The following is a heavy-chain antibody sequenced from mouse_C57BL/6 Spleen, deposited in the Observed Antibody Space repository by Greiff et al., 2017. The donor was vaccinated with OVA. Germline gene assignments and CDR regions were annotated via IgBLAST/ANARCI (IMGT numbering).Heavy chain of an antibody. CDR1: GFTFSDYG. CDR3: ARDYYDYGGYYFDY. CDR2: ISSGSSTI. Sequence: EVMLVESGGGLVKPGGSLKLSCAASGFTFSDYGMHWVRQAPEKGLEWVAYISSGSSTIYYADTVKGRFTISRDNAKNTLFLQMTSLRSEDTAMYYCARDYYDYGGYYFDYWGQGTTLTVSS. V-gene: IGHV5-17*01. J-gene: IGHJ2*01. D-gene: IGHD2-4*01.